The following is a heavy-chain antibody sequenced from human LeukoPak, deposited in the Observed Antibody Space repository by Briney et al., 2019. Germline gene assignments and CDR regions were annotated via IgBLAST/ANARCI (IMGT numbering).Heavy chain of an antibody. Sequence: PGGSLRLSCAASGFTFSSYGIHWVRQAPGKGLEWVAVISYDGSNKYYADSVKGRFTISRDNSKNTLYLQMNSLRAEDTAVYYCAKGRDSSSWYGSQDYWGQGTLATVSS. D-gene: IGHD6-13*01. V-gene: IGHV3-30*18. CDR1: GFTFSSYG. CDR2: ISYDGSNK. CDR3: AKGRDSSSWYGSQDY. J-gene: IGHJ4*02.